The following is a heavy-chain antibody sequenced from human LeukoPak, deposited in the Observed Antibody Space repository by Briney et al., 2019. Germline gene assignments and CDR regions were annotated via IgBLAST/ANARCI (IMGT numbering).Heavy chain of an antibody. CDR1: GGSIRSSYYY. CDR2: IYDSGST. D-gene: IGHD4-17*01. CDR3: ARRYGDSRRPFDY. Sequence: SETLSLTCTVSGGSIRSSYYYWGWIRQPPGKGLEWIGSIYDSGSTYYNPSLKSRVTISVDTSKNQFSLKLNSVTAADTAVYYCARRYGDSRRPFDYWGQGTLVTVSS. J-gene: IGHJ4*02. V-gene: IGHV4-39*01.